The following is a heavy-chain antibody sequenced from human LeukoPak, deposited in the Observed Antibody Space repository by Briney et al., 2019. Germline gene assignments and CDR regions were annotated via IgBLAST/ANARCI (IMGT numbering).Heavy chain of an antibody. Sequence: PSETLSLTCAVYGGSFSGYYWSWIRQPPGKGLEWIGEINRGGSTNYNPSLKSRVTISVDTSKNQCSLKLSSVTAADTAVYYCARGYGSGSYYGYWGQGSLVTVSS. CDR3: ARGYGSGSYYGY. CDR1: GGSFSGYY. CDR2: INRGGST. D-gene: IGHD3-10*01. V-gene: IGHV4-34*01. J-gene: IGHJ4*02.